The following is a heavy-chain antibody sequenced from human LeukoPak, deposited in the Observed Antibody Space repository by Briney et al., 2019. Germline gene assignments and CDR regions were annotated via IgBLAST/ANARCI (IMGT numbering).Heavy chain of an antibody. Sequence: PSETLSLTCAVYGGSFSGYYWSWIRQPPGKGLDWIGEINHSGSTNYNPSLKSRVTISVDTSKNQFSLKLSSVTAADTAVYYCARRGRTTIDYWGQGTLVTVSS. V-gene: IGHV4-34*01. CDR2: INHSGST. D-gene: IGHD1-14*01. CDR1: GGSFSGYY. J-gene: IGHJ4*02. CDR3: ARRGRTTIDY.